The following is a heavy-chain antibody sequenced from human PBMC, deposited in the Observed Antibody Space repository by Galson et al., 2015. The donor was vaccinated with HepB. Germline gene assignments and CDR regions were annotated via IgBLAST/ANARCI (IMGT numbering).Heavy chain of an antibody. V-gene: IGHV3-48*04. CDR2: ISSSSSTI. Sequence: SLRLSCAASGFTFSSYSMNWVRQAPGKGLEWVPYISSSSSTIYYADSVKGRFTISRDSAKNSLYLQMNSLRAEDTAVYYCARIGYSGYDHLDYWGQGTLVTVSS. CDR1: GFTFSSYS. J-gene: IGHJ4*02. CDR3: ARIGYSGYDHLDY. D-gene: IGHD5-12*01.